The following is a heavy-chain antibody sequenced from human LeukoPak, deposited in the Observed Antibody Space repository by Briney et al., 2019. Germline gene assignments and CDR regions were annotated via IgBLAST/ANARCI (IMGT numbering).Heavy chain of an antibody. D-gene: IGHD5-12*01. Sequence: SETLSLTCTVSGGPINSGGFHWSWIRQHPGKGLEWIGYIYYSGNTDYNPSLKSRVTISIDTSRNQFSLQLRSVTAADTAVYYCVRHDGRGGATMGAFDSWGQGSLVTVSS. CDR3: VRHDGRGGATMGAFDS. CDR1: GGPINSGGFH. CDR2: IYYSGNT. V-gene: IGHV4-31*03. J-gene: IGHJ5*01.